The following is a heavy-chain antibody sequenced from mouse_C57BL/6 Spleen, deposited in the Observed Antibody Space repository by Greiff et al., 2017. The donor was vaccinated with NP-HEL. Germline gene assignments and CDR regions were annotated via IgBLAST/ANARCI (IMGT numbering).Heavy chain of an antibody. D-gene: IGHD1-1*01. V-gene: IGHV2-5*01. Sequence: QVHVKQSGPGLVQPSQSLSITCTVSGFSLTSYGVHWVRQSPGKGLEWLGVIWRGGSTDYNAAFMSRLSITKDNSKSQVFFKMNSLQADDTAIYYCAKEIYYYGSSSGYYAMDYWGQGTSVTVSS. J-gene: IGHJ4*01. CDR2: IWRGGST. CDR1: GFSLTSYG. CDR3: AKEIYYYGSSSGYYAMDY.